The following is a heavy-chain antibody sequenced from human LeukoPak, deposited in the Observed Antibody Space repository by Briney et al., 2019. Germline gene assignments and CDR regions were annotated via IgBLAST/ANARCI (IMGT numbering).Heavy chain of an antibody. D-gene: IGHD5-24*01. J-gene: IGHJ4*02. CDR3: TKDHTGYTQPIDY. CDR2: VSGGGGST. V-gene: IGHV3-23*01. CDR1: GFTFSSCA. Sequence: GASLTLSCAASGFTFSSCAMNWVRQAPGKGLEWVSTVSGGGGSTYYADSVKGRFTISRDNSKNTVHLHMSSLRAEDTAIYFCTKDHTGYTQPIDYWGKGTLVTVSS.